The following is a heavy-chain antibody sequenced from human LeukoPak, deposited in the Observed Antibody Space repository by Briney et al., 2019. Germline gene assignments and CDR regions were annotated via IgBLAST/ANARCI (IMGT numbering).Heavy chain of an antibody. CDR2: INPNSGGT. D-gene: IGHD3-10*01. Sequence: ASVKVSCKASGYTFTGYYMHWVRQAPGQGLEWMGWINPNSGGTNYAQKFQGRVTITRDTSISTAYMELSRLRSDDTAVYYCARPYMVRGVILDYWGQGTLVTVSS. CDR3: ARPYMVRGVILDY. V-gene: IGHV1-2*02. CDR1: GYTFTGYY. J-gene: IGHJ4*02.